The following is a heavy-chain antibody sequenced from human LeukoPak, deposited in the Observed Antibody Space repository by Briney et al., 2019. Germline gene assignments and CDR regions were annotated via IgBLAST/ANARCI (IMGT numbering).Heavy chain of an antibody. D-gene: IGHD3-22*01. Sequence: QPGGSLRLSCAASGFTFSSYAMSWVRQAPGKGLEWVSAISGSGGSTYYADSVKGRFTISRDNSKNTLYLQMNSLRAEDTAVYYCANPHYCDSSGYSNWFDPWGQGTLVTVSS. CDR2: ISGSGGST. J-gene: IGHJ5*02. V-gene: IGHV3-23*01. CDR3: ANPHYCDSSGYSNWFDP. CDR1: GFTFSSYA.